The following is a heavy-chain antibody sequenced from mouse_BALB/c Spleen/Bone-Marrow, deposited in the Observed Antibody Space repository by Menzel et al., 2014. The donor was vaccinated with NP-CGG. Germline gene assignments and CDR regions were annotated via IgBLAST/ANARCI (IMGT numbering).Heavy chain of an antibody. J-gene: IGHJ2*01. CDR3: ARTYFDY. CDR1: GYTFTSYW. Sequence: VQLMESGAELVKPGASVKLSCKASGYTFTSYWMHWVKQRPGQGLEWIGEINPSNGRTNYNEKFKSKATLTVDKSSSTAYMQLSSLTSEDSAVYYCARTYFDYWGQGTTLTVSS. CDR2: INPSNGRT. V-gene: IGHV1S81*02.